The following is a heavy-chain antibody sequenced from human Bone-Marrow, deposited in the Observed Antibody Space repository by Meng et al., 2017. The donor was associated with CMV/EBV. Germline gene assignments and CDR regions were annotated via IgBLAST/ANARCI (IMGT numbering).Heavy chain of an antibody. Sequence: AASGVTVSSNAMSWVRQAQGKGLEWVSAISGGGGNTYYAPSVEGRFTISRDNSRNTVYLQLNSLRADDTAVYYCAKARYSYGYDFDYWGQGALVTVSS. CDR1: GVTVSSNA. V-gene: IGHV3-23*01. J-gene: IGHJ4*02. CDR3: AKARYSYGYDFDY. CDR2: ISGGGGNT. D-gene: IGHD5-18*01.